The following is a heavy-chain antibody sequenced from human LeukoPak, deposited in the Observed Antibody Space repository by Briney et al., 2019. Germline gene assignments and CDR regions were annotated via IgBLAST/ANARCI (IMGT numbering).Heavy chain of an antibody. CDR2: MNPNSGNT. J-gene: IGHJ6*03. V-gene: IGHV1-8*01. D-gene: IGHD2-2*01. Sequence: ASAKVSCKASGYTFTSYDINWVRQATGQGLEWMGWMNPNSGNTGYAQKFQGRVTMTRNTSISTAYMELSSLRSEDTAVYFCARKGPANYYYYYMDVWGKGTTVTVSS. CDR1: GYTFTSYD. CDR3: ARKGPANYYYYYMDV.